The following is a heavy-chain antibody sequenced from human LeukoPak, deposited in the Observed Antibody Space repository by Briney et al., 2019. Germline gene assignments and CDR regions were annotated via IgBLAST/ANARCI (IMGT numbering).Heavy chain of an antibody. V-gene: IGHV1-2*02. J-gene: IGHJ4*02. Sequence: GASVKVSCKASGYTFTGYYMHWVRQAPGQGLEWMGWINPNSGGTNYAQKFQGRVTMTRDTSISTAYMELSRLRSDDTAVYYCARVPIGSYYLSGRRFDYWGQGTLVTVSS. D-gene: IGHD3-22*01. CDR2: INPNSGGT. CDR1: GYTFTGYY. CDR3: ARVPIGSYYLSGRRFDY.